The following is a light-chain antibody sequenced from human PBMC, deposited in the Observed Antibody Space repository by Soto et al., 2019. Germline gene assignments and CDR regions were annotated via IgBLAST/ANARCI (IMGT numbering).Light chain of an antibody. CDR1: SSDIGAGSD. J-gene: IGLJ3*02. CDR3: QSYDTRLSAWV. Sequence: HSVLTQPPSVSGAPGQRITISCIGSSSDIGAGSDAHWYQHVPGTAPKLLIYGTHNRPSGVPDRFSGSKSGTSASLAITGLQAEDEADYYCQSYDTRLSAWVFGGGTKLTVL. CDR2: GTH. V-gene: IGLV1-40*01.